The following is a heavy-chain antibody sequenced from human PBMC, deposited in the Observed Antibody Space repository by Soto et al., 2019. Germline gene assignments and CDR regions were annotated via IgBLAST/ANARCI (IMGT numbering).Heavy chain of an antibody. V-gene: IGHV3-23*01. CDR2: ISGSGGST. D-gene: IGHD3-10*01. J-gene: IGHJ6*02. Sequence: GGSLRLSCAASGFTFSSYAMSWVRQAPGKGLEWVSAISGSGGSTYYADSVKGRFTISRDNSKNTLYLQMNSLRAEDTAVYYSAKDPLLWFGELNYFYYGMDVWGQGTTVTVSS. CDR1: GFTFSSYA. CDR3: AKDPLLWFGELNYFYYGMDV.